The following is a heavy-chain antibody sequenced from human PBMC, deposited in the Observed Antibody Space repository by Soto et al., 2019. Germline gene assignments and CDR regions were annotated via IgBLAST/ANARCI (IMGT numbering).Heavy chain of an antibody. CDR1: GGSINSSSYF. V-gene: IGHV4-39*01. J-gene: IGHJ5*02. D-gene: IGHD6-19*01. Sequence: QLQLQESGPGLVKPSETLSLTCSVSGGSINSSSYFWGWVRQPPGKGLEWIGSIYYSGTTYYSPSLRSRFTISFDPSKNQFSLKLSSVTAADTAVFYCARHYSSGSRNWFDPWGQGTLVTVSS. CDR3: ARHYSSGSRNWFDP. CDR2: IYYSGTT.